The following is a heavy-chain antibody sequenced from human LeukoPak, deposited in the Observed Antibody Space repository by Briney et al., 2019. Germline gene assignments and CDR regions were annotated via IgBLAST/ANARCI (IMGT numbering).Heavy chain of an antibody. CDR2: SSSNGATT. Sequence: EVTLRLLCAASGFSLRHYAMLGVRQAPGKGLEFVSASSSNGATTYYANSAKGRFTISRDRSKSTLFLQMGSLTTEDMAVYYCARPIQDSGIFRGLVYWGQGILVTVSS. CDR1: GFSLRHYA. J-gene: IGHJ4*02. D-gene: IGHD3-10*01. V-gene: IGHV3-64*01. CDR3: ARPIQDSGIFRGLVY.